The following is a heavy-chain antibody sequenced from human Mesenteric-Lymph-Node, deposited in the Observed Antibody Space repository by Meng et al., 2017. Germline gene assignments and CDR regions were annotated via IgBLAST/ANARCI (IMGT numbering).Heavy chain of an antibody. V-gene: IGHV3-21*01. CDR1: GFSFSVYT. Sequence: GGSLRLSCAASGFSFSVYTMNWVRQAPGKGLEWVSSISSRDSYIYYADSVKGRFAISRDNAKNSLYLQMNSLRAEDTAVYYCVSRVPFDYWGQGTLVTVSS. CDR2: ISSRDSYI. J-gene: IGHJ4*02. D-gene: IGHD4/OR15-4a*01. CDR3: VSRVPFDY.